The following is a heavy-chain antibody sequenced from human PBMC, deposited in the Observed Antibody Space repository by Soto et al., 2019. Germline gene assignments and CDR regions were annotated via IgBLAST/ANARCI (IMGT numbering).Heavy chain of an antibody. Sequence: QVLLQESGPGLMKPSQTLSLTCTVSGLTISSASYYWSWIRQHPGKGLEWVGKIYYNGSTYYSQSLKSRVTLWVDTSKNQFSLRLASVTAADTAVYYCARYRISGSWSKFDYWGQGTLVTVSS. D-gene: IGHD6-13*01. CDR1: GLTISSASYY. J-gene: IGHJ4*02. CDR2: IYYNGST. V-gene: IGHV4-31*03. CDR3: ARYRISGSWSKFDY.